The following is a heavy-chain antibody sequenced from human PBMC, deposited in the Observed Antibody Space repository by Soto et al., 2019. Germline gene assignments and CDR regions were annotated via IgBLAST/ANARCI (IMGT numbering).Heavy chain of an antibody. Sequence: PGGSLRLSCAASGFTFSSYWMHWVRQAPGKGLVWVSRINSDGSSTSYADSVKGRFTISRDNAKNTLYLQMNSLRAEDTAVYYCARLSRAPRKPYYYYGMDVWGQGTTVTVSS. V-gene: IGHV3-74*01. D-gene: IGHD3-16*02. CDR2: INSDGSST. CDR3: ARLSRAPRKPYYYYGMDV. CDR1: GFTFSSYW. J-gene: IGHJ6*02.